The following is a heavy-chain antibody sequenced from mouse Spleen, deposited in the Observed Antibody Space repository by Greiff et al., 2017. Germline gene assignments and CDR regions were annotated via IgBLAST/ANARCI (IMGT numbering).Heavy chain of an antibody. V-gene: IGHV14-4*01. J-gene: IGHJ3*01. CDR1: GFNIKDDY. CDR2: IDPENGDT. Sequence: VQLQQSGAELVRPGASVKLSCTASGFNIKDDYMHWVKQRPEQGLEWIGWIDPENGDTEYASKFQGKATITADTSSNTAYLQLSSLTSEDTAVYYCTTLYYRYDVWFAYWGQGTLVTVSA. D-gene: IGHD2-14*01. CDR3: TTLYYRYDVWFAY.